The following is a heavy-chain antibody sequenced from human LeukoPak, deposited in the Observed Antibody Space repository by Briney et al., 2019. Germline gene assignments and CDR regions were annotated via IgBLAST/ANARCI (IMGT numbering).Heavy chain of an antibody. CDR3: VRGDSRDY. CDR2: INSVGSTM. CDR1: GFTFSDST. V-gene: IGHV3-21*01. Sequence: GGSLRLSCAASGFTFSDSTMNWVRQASGKGLEWVASINSVGSTMHYADSLKGRPTISRDNAKNALYLQVNSLRAEDTAVYYCVRGDSRDYWGQGTLITVSS. D-gene: IGHD3-22*01. J-gene: IGHJ4*02.